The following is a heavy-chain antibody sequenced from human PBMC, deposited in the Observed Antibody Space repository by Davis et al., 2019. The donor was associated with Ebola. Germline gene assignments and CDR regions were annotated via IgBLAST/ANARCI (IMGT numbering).Heavy chain of an antibody. D-gene: IGHD2-2*01. J-gene: IGHJ6*02. CDR1: GFTFSSYW. CDR2: INSDGSST. V-gene: IGHV3-74*01. Sequence: GESLKISCAASGFTFSSYWMHWVRQAPGKGLVWVSRINSDGSSTSYADSVKGRFTISRDNAKNSLYLQMNSLRDEDTAVYYCARADIVVVPAATPRYYYGMDVWGQGTTVTVSS. CDR3: ARADIVVVPAATPRYYYGMDV.